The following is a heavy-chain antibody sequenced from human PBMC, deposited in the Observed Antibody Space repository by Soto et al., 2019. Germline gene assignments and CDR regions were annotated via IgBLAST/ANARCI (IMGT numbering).Heavy chain of an antibody. CDR2: IKQDGSEK. V-gene: IGHV3-7*03. J-gene: IGHJ5*02. D-gene: IGHD6-6*01. CDR3: ARWGSSGWFHP. Sequence: GGSLRLSCAASGFTFSSYWMSWVRQAPGKGLEWVANIKQDGSEKYYVDSVKGRFTISRDNAKNSLYLQMNSLRAEDTAVYYCARWGSSGWFHPCGQGTLLTVST. CDR1: GFTFSSYW.